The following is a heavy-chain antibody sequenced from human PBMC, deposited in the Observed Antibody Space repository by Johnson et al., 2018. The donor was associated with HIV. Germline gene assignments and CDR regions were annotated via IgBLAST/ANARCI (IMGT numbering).Heavy chain of an antibody. D-gene: IGHD3-22*01. CDR1: GLTFSDSA. CDR2: IRSKPYSSAT. CDR3: TRTDDAYHYDTFGYIDAFDI. J-gene: IGHJ3*02. V-gene: IGHV3-73*01. Sequence: VQLVESGGGVVQPGRSLRLSCAASGLTFSDSALHWVRQAPEKGLEWVGRIRSKPYSSATAYAASVTGRFTIPRDDSRNMTYLQMNSLKTEDTAVYYCTRTDDAYHYDTFGYIDAFDIWGQGTMVTVSS.